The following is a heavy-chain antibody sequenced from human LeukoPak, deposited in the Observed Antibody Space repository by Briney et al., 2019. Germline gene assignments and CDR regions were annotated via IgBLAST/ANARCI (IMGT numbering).Heavy chain of an antibody. D-gene: IGHD5-18*01. CDR3: ARGGYSYGLYYYYYMDV. V-gene: IGHV4-4*07. Sequence: SETLSLTCTVSGGSISSYYWSWIRQPAGKGLEWIGRIYTSGSTNYSPSLKSRVTMSVDTSKNQFSLKLSSVTAADTAVYYCARGGYSYGLYYYYYMDVWGKGTTVTVSS. CDR1: GGSISSYY. CDR2: IYTSGST. J-gene: IGHJ6*03.